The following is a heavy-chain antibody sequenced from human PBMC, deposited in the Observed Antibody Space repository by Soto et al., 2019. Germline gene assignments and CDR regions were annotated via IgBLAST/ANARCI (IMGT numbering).Heavy chain of an antibody. D-gene: IGHD3-10*01. CDR1: GFSLSTSGVG. CDR3: AHSKASPNTVGVDYYGMDV. V-gene: IGHV2-5*02. CDR2: IYWDDDK. J-gene: IGHJ6*02. Sequence: QITLKESGPTLVKPTQTLTLTCTFSGFSLSTSGVGVGWIRQPPGKALEWLALIYWDDDKRYSPSLKSRLTITKDTSKNQVVLTMTTMDPVDTATYYCAHSKASPNTVGVDYYGMDVCGQGTTVTVSS.